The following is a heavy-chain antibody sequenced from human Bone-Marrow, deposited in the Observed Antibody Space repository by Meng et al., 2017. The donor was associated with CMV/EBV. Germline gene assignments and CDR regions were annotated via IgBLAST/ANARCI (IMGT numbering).Heavy chain of an antibody. CDR2: INTDGFNR. Sequence: GGSLRLSCAASRFTFSSYWMHWVRQAPGKGLVWVSRINTDGFNRDYADSVEGRFTISRDNAKNTLYLQMNSLRTEDTAVYYCARDDNHYDSRGYFDFWGKGTLVTVSS. D-gene: IGHD3-22*01. CDR3: ARDDNHYDSRGYFDF. J-gene: IGHJ4*02. CDR1: RFTFSSYW. V-gene: IGHV3-74*01.